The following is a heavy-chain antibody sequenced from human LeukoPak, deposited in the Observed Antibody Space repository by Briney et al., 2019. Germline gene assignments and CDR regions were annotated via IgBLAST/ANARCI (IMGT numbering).Heavy chain of an antibody. V-gene: IGHV4-34*01. CDR2: INHSGST. J-gene: IGHJ4*02. CDR1: GGSFSGYY. Sequence: PSETLSLTCAVYGGSFSGYYWSWIRQPPGKGLEWIGEINHSGSTNYNPSLKSRVTISVDTSKNQFSLKLSSVTAADTAVYYCARSNSGYDRSLRYWGQGTLVTVSS. D-gene: IGHD5-12*01. CDR3: ARSNSGYDRSLRY.